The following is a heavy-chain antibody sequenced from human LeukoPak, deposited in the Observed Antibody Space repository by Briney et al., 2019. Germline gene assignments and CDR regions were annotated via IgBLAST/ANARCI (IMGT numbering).Heavy chain of an antibody. V-gene: IGHV4-59*13. Sequence: SETLSLTCTVSGGSISSYYWSWIRQPPGKGLEWIGSIYYTGSTNYNPSLKSRVTISVDTSKNQFSLKLSSVTAAETAVYYCARENGYNYDYWGQGTLVTVSS. D-gene: IGHD5-24*01. CDR2: IYYTGST. J-gene: IGHJ4*02. CDR3: ARENGYNYDY. CDR1: GGSISSYY.